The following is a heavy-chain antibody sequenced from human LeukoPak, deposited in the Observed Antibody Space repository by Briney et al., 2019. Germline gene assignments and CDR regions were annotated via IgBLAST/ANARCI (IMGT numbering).Heavy chain of an antibody. D-gene: IGHD5-12*01. CDR1: GYTFISYG. J-gene: IGHJ4*02. V-gene: IGHV1-18*01. CDR3: ARKGYSGYDFYY. Sequence: ASVKVSCKASGYTFISYGVSWVRQAPGQGLEWMGWISTYNSNTNYAQKFQGRVTITADESTSTAYMELSSLRSEDTAVYYCARKGYSGYDFYYWGQGTLVTVSS. CDR2: ISTYNSNT.